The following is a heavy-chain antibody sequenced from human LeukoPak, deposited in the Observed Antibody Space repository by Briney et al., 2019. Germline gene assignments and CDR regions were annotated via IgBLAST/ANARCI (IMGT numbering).Heavy chain of an antibody. CDR1: GGTFSSYA. Sequence: SVKVSCKASGGTFSSYAISWVRQAPGQGLEWMGRIIPILGIANYAQKFQGRVTITADKSTSTAYMELSSLRSEDTAVYYCARVKPIAVAGTGAFDIWGQGTMVTVSS. CDR2: IIPILGIA. CDR3: ARVKPIAVAGTGAFDI. V-gene: IGHV1-69*04. D-gene: IGHD6-19*01. J-gene: IGHJ3*02.